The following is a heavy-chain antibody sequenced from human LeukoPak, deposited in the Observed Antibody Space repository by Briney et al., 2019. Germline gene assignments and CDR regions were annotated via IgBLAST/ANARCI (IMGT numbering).Heavy chain of an antibody. V-gene: IGHV4-34*01. CDR3: ARTPGRRYLNWFDP. J-gene: IGHJ5*02. CDR1: GGSFSGYY. CDR2: INHSRST. Sequence: SETLSLTCAVYGGSFSGYYWSWIRQPPGKGLEWIGEINHSRSTNYNPSLKSRVTISVDTSKNQFSLKLSSVTAADTAVYYCARTPGRRYLNWFDPWGQGTLVTVSS. D-gene: IGHD3-9*01.